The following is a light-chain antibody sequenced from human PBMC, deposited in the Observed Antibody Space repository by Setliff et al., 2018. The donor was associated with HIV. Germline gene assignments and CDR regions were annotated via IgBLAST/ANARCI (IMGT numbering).Light chain of an antibody. Sequence: ALTQPASVSGSPGQSITISCSGTRNDVGRYDLVSWYQQHPGKAPKLMIYQASRRPSGVSNRFSASKSGNTASLTISGLQAEDEADYYCCSNTGSNTYVFGTGT. CDR1: RNDVGRYDL. V-gene: IGLV2-23*01. CDR2: QAS. J-gene: IGLJ1*01. CDR3: CSNTGSNTYV.